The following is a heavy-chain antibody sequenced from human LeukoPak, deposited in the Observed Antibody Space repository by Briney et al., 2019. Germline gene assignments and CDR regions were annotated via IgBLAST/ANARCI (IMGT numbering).Heavy chain of an antibody. V-gene: IGHV4-61*01. J-gene: IGHJ5*02. D-gene: IGHD6-19*01. CDR1: GGSVSSGSYY. CDR3: ARDCTSSGWYGGYNWFDP. Sequence: PSETLSLTCTVSGGSVSSGSYYWGWIRQPPGKGLEWIGYIYYSGSTNYNPSLKSRVTISVDTSRNQFSLKLSSVTAADTAVYYCARDCTSSGWYGGYNWFDPWGQGTLVTVSS. CDR2: IYYSGST.